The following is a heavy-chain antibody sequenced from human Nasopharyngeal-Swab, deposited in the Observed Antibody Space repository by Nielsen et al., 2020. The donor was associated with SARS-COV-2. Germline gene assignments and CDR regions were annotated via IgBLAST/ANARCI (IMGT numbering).Heavy chain of an antibody. CDR2: ISSSSSYI. J-gene: IGHJ4*02. Sequence: GESLKISCAASGFTFSSYSMNWVRQAPGTGLEWVSSISSSSSYIYYADSVKGRFTISRDNAKNSLYLQMNSLRAEDTAVYYCARDKECTNGVCYPIDYWGQGTLVTVSS. D-gene: IGHD2-8*01. CDR1: GFTFSSYS. CDR3: ARDKECTNGVCYPIDY. V-gene: IGHV3-21*01.